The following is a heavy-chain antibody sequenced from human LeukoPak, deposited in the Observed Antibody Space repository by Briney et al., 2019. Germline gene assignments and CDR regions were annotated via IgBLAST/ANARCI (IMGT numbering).Heavy chain of an antibody. Sequence: GGSLRLSCAASGFTFSSYARSWVRQAPGKGLEWVSGISGSGGSTNYADSVKGRFTISRDNSKNTLYLQMNSLRAEDTAVYYCAISGGYWAWAHWGQGTLVTVSS. J-gene: IGHJ4*02. CDR2: ISGSGGST. D-gene: IGHD1-26*01. CDR1: GFTFSSYA. CDR3: AISGGYWAWAH. V-gene: IGHV3-23*01.